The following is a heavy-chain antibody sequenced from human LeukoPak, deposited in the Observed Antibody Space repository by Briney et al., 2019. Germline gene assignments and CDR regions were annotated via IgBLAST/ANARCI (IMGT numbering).Heavy chain of an antibody. Sequence: GGSLRLSCAASGFTFSSFDMHWVRQAPGKGLVWVARMNSDGSNTNYADSVKGRFTISRDNAKNTLYLQMNTLRAEDTAVYYCARLAATGANNWIDPWGQGTLVTVPS. D-gene: IGHD6-13*01. V-gene: IGHV3-74*01. CDR1: GFTFSSFD. CDR2: MNSDGSNT. J-gene: IGHJ5*02. CDR3: ARLAATGANNWIDP.